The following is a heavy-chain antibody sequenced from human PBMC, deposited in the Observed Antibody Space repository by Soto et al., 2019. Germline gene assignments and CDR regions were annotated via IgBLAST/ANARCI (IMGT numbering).Heavy chain of an antibody. Sequence: AASEKTACKASWYTGTSYGISWVRQAPGQGLEWMGWISAYNGNTNYAQKLQGRVTMTTDTSTSTAYMELRSLRSDDTAVYYCARTVSVAATRNWFDPWG. V-gene: IGHV1-18*01. CDR1: WYTGTSYG. D-gene: IGHD2-15*01. CDR2: ISAYNGNT. J-gene: IGHJ5*02. CDR3: ARTVSVAATRNWFDP.